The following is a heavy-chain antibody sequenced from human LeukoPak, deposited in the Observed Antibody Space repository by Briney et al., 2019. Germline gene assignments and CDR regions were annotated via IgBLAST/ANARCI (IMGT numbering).Heavy chain of an antibody. V-gene: IGHV3-48*04. CDR1: GFTFSIYS. D-gene: IGHD6-6*01. Sequence: GGSLRLSCAASGFTFSIYSMNWVRQAPGKGLEWVSYISSSSSTIYYADSVKGRFTISRDNAKNSLYLQMNSLRAEDTAVYYGARGREIIAARFYFDYWGQGTLVTVSS. CDR3: ARGREIIAARFYFDY. J-gene: IGHJ4*02. CDR2: ISSSSSTI.